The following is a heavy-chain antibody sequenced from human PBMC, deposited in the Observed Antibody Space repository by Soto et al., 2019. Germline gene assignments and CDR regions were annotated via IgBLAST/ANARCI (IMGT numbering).Heavy chain of an antibody. Sequence: EVQLLESGGGLVQPGGSLRLSCAASGFSFSTYPMVCVRQAPGKRLEAVSSISGSGDKTYYKDSVKGRFTISRDNSKNTVDLQMNSLRPEDTAVYYCAKILSTVTTYYYGMDAWGQGTTVTVSS. CDR3: AKILSTVTTYYYGMDA. CDR2: ISGSGDKT. CDR1: GFSFSTYP. D-gene: IGHD4-17*01. V-gene: IGHV3-23*01. J-gene: IGHJ6*02.